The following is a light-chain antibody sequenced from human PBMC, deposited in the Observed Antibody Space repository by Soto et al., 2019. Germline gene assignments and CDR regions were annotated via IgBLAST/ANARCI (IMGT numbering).Light chain of an antibody. V-gene: IGKV3-20*01. CDR3: QQYGSSPPIT. J-gene: IGKJ5*01. CDR2: DAS. Sequence: IVMTQSPATLSVSPGDRATLSCRASQSVRSYLAWYQQKPGQAPRLLIYDASNRATGIPARFSGSGSGTDFTLTISRLEPEDFAVYYCQQYGSSPPITFGQGTRLEIK. CDR1: QSVRSY.